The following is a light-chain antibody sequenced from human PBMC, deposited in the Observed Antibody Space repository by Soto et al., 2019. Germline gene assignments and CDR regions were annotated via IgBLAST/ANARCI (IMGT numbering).Light chain of an antibody. Sequence: DIQMTQSPSSLSASVGDRVTITCRASQSISSYLNWYQQKPGKAPKLLIYAASILQSGVPSRFSGGGSGTSFTLTISSLQPEDFATYYCQQSINTPLTFGQWTKVEVK. CDR2: AAS. CDR3: QQSINTPLT. V-gene: IGKV1-39*01. J-gene: IGKJ1*01. CDR1: QSISSY.